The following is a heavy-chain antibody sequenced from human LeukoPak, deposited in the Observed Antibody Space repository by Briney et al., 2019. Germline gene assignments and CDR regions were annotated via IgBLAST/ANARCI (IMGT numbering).Heavy chain of an antibody. Sequence: PGGSLRLSCAASGFTFSSYSMNWVRQPSGKGLEWVASISSSSNFIYYADSVKGRCTISRDNAKNSLYLQMNSLRAEDTAVYYCARAISDYDASDIWGQGTMVTVSS. CDR1: GFTFSSYS. V-gene: IGHV3-21*01. CDR3: ARAISDYDASDI. D-gene: IGHD4-17*01. J-gene: IGHJ3*02. CDR2: ISSSSNFI.